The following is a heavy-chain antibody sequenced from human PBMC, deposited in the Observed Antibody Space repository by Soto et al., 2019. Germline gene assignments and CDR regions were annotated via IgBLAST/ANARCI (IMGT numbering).Heavy chain of an antibody. CDR2: MYHSGTS. Sequence: SETLSLTCAVSDYSISSGYYWGWIRQPPGKGLEWIGSMYHSGTSSYNPSLKSRVTMSVDTSKNEFSLKLSSVTAADTAVYYCARDHYSSGYMVSPYWGQGALVTVSS. D-gene: IGHD6-25*01. V-gene: IGHV4-38-2*02. CDR3: ARDHYSSGYMVSPY. J-gene: IGHJ4*02. CDR1: DYSISSGYY.